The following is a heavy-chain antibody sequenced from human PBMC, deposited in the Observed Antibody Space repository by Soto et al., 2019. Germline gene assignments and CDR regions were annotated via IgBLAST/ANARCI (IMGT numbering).Heavy chain of an antibody. D-gene: IGHD3-3*01. CDR2: IYYSGST. CDR1: GGSISSSSYY. CDR3: ARREYYDFWSGYQGIGAFDI. V-gene: IGHV4-39*01. Sequence: SAPLSLTCTFSGGSISSSSYYWDWIRQPPGKGLEWIGIIYYSGSTYYNPSLKSRVTISVDTSKNQFSLKLSSVTAADAAVYYCARREYYDFWSGYQGIGAFDIWGQGTMVT. J-gene: IGHJ3*02.